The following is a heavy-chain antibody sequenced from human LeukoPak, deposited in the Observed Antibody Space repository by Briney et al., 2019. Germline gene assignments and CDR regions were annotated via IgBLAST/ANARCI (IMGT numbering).Heavy chain of an antibody. Sequence: GGSLRLSCTASGFTFGDYAMSWFRQAPGKGLEWVGFIRSKAYGGTTEYAASVKGRFTISRDDSKSIAYLQMNSLKTEDTAVYYCTRDVIDSSGYYYAEYFQHWGQGTLVTVSS. CDR1: GFTFGDYA. CDR3: TRDVIDSSGYYYAEYFQH. J-gene: IGHJ1*01. CDR2: IRSKAYGGTT. V-gene: IGHV3-49*03. D-gene: IGHD3-22*01.